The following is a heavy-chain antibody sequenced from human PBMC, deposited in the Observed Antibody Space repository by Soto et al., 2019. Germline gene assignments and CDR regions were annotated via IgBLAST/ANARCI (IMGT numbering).Heavy chain of an antibody. J-gene: IGHJ3*02. D-gene: IGHD6-19*01. CDR3: ARSLVHQWLVHDAYDI. CDR2: IYYSGTT. V-gene: IGHV4-59*01. CDR1: GDSLSSSY. Sequence: SETLSRTCTFSGDSLSSSYWALIRQSPGKGLEWIAYIYYSGTTNYNPSLESRASISMDTSKNQFSLRLTSVTAADTAVYYCARSLVHQWLVHDAYDIWGQGKLVTVSS.